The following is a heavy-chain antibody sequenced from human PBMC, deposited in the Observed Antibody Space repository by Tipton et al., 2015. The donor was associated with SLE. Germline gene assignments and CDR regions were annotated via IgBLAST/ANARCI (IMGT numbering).Heavy chain of an antibody. D-gene: IGHD2-8*01. J-gene: IGHJ5*02. Sequence: TLSLTCTVSDDSISNYYWSWIRQSPGKGLEWIGYIYYSGSTNYNPSLKSRVTISADTSKNQFSLKVSSVTAADTAVYYCARYSTRSNYFKWFDLWGQGTVVTVSS. CDR2: IYYSGST. CDR3: ARYSTRSNYFKWFDL. V-gene: IGHV4-59*08. CDR1: DDSISNYY.